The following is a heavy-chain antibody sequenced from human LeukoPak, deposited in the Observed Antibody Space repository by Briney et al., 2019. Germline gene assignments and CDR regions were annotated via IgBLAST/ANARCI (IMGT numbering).Heavy chain of an antibody. D-gene: IGHD3-3*01. Sequence: SETLSLTCTVSGGSISSYYWSWIRQPPGKGLEWVGYIYYSGSTNYNPSLKSRVTISVDTSKNQFSLKLSSVTAADTAVYYCARVGYDFWSGSHYYYYYMDVWGKGTTVTVSS. J-gene: IGHJ6*03. CDR3: ARVGYDFWSGSHYYYYYMDV. CDR1: GGSISSYY. CDR2: IYYSGST. V-gene: IGHV4-59*01.